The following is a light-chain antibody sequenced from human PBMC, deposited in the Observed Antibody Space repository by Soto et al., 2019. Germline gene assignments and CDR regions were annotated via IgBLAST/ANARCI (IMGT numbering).Light chain of an antibody. V-gene: IGLV2-14*01. J-gene: IGLJ1*01. CDR2: DVT. CDR1: SSDVGGYDY. Sequence: QSVLTQPASVSGSPGQSITISGTGTSSDVGGYDYVSWYQQHPGKAPKLMIYDVTNRPSGVSNRFSGSNSGNTASLTISGLQAEDEADYYCISYASINTHVLGTGTKLTVL. CDR3: ISYASINTHV.